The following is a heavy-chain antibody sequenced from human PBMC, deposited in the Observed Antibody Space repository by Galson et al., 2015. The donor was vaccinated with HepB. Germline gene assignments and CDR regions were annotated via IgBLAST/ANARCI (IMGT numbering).Heavy chain of an antibody. CDR1: GFTFSGFS. CDR3: ARGLTGDYVFDY. V-gene: IGHV3-21*06. Sequence: LRLSCAASGFTFSGFSMNWVRQAPGKGLEWVSFISARSTYIYYAQSVKGRFTISRDNATSSVFLEMNNLRVDDTAVYYCARGLTGDYVFDYWGQGTVVTVSS. D-gene: IGHD4-17*01. CDR2: ISARSTYI. J-gene: IGHJ4*02.